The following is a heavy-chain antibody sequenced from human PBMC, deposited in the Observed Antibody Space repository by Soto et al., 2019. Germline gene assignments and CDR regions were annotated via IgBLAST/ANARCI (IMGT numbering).Heavy chain of an antibody. D-gene: IGHD2-2*01. CDR3: VKCFRSSTICDSGPFDY. CDR1: GFTFSNYA. V-gene: IGHV3-64D*08. Sequence: GGSLRLSCSASGFTFSNYAMHWVRQAPGKGLEYVSSIAHDGGNPYYADSVKGRFTISRDNSRDTLYLQMSSLISEDTAVYYCVKCFRSSTICDSGPFDYWGQGTLVTVSS. J-gene: IGHJ4*02. CDR2: IAHDGGNP.